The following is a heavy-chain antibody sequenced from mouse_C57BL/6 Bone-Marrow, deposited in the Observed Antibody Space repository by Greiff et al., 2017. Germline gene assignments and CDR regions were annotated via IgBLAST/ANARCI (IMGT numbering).Heavy chain of an antibody. Sequence: QVQLQQPGAELVKPGASVKLSCKASGYTFTSYWMHWVKQRPGQGLEWIGMIHPNSGSTTYNEKFKSKATMTVDKSSSTAYMQLSSLTSEDSAVYYCSTCDYDPWYFDVWGTGTTVTVSA. D-gene: IGHD2-4*01. CDR3: STCDYDPWYFDV. J-gene: IGHJ1*03. CDR2: IHPNSGST. CDR1: GYTFTSYW. V-gene: IGHV1-64*01.